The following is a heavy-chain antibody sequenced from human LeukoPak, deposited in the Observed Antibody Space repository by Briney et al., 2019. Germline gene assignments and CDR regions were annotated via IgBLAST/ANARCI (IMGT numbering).Heavy chain of an antibody. Sequence: SETLSLTCAVYGGSFSGYYWSWIRQPPGKGLEWIGEINHSGSTNYNPSLKSRVTISVDTSKNQFSLKLSSVTAADTAVYYCARRYRSRYCTNGVYYGMDVWGQGTTVTVSS. CDR2: INHSGST. CDR1: GGSFSGYY. V-gene: IGHV4-34*01. CDR3: ARRYRSRYCTNGVYYGMDV. J-gene: IGHJ6*02. D-gene: IGHD2-8*01.